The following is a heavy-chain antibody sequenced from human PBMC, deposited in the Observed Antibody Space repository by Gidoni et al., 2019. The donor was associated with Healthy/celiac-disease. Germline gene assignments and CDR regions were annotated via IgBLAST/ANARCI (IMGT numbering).Heavy chain of an antibody. CDR1: GYTFTSSY. V-gene: IGHV1-46*01. CDR3: ARDLGALDSSSPGGMDV. CDR2: SNPSGGST. J-gene: IGHJ6*02. Sequence: QVQLVQSGAEVKKPGASVKVSCKASGYTFTSSYMHWVRQAPGQGLEWMGISNPSGGSTSYAQKFQGRVTMTRDTSTSTVYMELSSLRSEDTAVYYCARDLGALDSSSPGGMDVWGQGTTVTVSS. D-gene: IGHD6-13*01.